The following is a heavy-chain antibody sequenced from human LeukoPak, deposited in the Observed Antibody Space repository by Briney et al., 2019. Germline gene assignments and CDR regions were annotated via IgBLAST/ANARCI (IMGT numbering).Heavy chain of an antibody. D-gene: IGHD2-8*01. CDR2: IIPIFGTA. CDR1: GGTFSSYA. J-gene: IGHJ6*03. V-gene: IGHV1-69*13. CDR3: ARARGNGRPYYYYYYMDV. Sequence: SVKVSCKASGGTFSSYAISWVRQAPGQGLEWMGGIIPIFGTANYAQKFQGRVTITADESTSTAYMELSSLRSEDTAVYYCARARGNGRPYYYYYYMDVWGKGTTVTVSS.